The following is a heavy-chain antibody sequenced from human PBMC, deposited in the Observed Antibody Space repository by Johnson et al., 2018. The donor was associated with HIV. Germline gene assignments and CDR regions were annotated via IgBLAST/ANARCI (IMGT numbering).Heavy chain of an antibody. V-gene: IGHV3-53*01. CDR3: AREVGSWNSSSSGAFDI. CDR1: GFTVSSNY. J-gene: IGHJ3*02. CDR2: IYSGGST. Sequence: VQLVESGGGLIQPGGSLRLSCAASGFTVSSNYMSWVRQAPGKGLEWVSVIYSGGSTYYADSVKGRFTISRDNSKNTLYLQMNSLRAEDTAVYYCAREVGSWNSSSSGAFDIWGQGTMVTVSS. D-gene: IGHD6-6*01.